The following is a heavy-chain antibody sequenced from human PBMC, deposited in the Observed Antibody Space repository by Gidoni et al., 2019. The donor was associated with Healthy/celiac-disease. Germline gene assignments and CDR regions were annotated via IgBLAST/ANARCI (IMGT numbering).Heavy chain of an antibody. J-gene: IGHJ3*02. CDR1: GFTFSSYG. CDR2: ISYDGSNK. CDR3: AKDVRLVVVPDAFDI. D-gene: IGHD2-21*01. Sequence: LRLSCAASGFTFSSYGMHWVRQAPGKGLEWVAVISYDGSNKYYADSVKGRFTISRDNSKNTLYLQMNSLRAEDTAVYYCAKDVRLVVVPDAFDIWGQGTMVTVSS. V-gene: IGHV3-30*18.